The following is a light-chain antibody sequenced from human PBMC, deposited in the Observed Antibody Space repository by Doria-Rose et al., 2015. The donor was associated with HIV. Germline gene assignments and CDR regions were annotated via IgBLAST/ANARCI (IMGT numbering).Light chain of an antibody. CDR3: QQYYDTPS. CDR1: QSLLYTSKNY. CDR2: WAS. V-gene: IGKV4-1*01. Sequence: TQSPQSLGMSLGERATLNCKPNQSLLYTSKNYLAWYQQKPGQPPKLLIYWASTRQSGVPGRFSGSGPGTDFTPTISGLEAEDVAVYYCQQYYDTPSFGPGTTVDIK. J-gene: IGKJ3*01.